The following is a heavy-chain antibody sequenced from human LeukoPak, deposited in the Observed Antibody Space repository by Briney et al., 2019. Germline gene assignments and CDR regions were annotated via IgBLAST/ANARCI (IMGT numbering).Heavy chain of an antibody. CDR1: GGSISSGSYY. CDR2: IYTSGST. Sequence: SETLSLTCTVSGGSISSGSYYWSWIRQPAGKGLEWIGRIYTSGSTNYNPSLKSRVTISVDTSKNQFSLKLSSVTAADTAVYYCARGTLEPFDPWGQGTLVTVSS. D-gene: IGHD5-24*01. CDR3: ARGTLEPFDP. J-gene: IGHJ5*02. V-gene: IGHV4-61*02.